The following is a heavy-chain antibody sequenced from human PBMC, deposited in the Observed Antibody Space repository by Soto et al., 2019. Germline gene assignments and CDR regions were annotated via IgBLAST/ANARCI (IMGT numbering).Heavy chain of an antibody. D-gene: IGHD3-22*01. CDR2: IYTSGSI. CDR1: GGSISSYY. Sequence: SETLSLTCTVSGGSISSYYWSWIRQPAGKGLEWIGRIYTSGSINYNPSLKSRVTMSVDTSKNQFSLKLSSVTAADTAVYYCAREGYYDSSGYPKHYYGMDVWGQGTTVTVSS. V-gene: IGHV4-4*07. CDR3: AREGYYDSSGYPKHYYGMDV. J-gene: IGHJ6*02.